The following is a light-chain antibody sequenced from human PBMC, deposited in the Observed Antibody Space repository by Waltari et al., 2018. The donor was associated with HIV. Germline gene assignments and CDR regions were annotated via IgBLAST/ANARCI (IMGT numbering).Light chain of an antibody. J-gene: IGLJ2*01. CDR3: GADHGSGSNWV. CDR2: VGTRGIVG. CDR1: SGYRTDI. Sequence: QPVLTQPPSASASLGAPFTLPCTLSSGYRTDIVDSYPQRHGKGPRFVMRVGTRGIVGSKGDGIPDRFSVLGSGLNRYLTINNIQEEDESDYYCGADHGSGSNWVFGGGTKLTVL. V-gene: IGLV9-49*01.